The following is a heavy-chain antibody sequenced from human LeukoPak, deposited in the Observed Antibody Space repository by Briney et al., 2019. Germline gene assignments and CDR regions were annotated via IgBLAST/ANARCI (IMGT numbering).Heavy chain of an antibody. V-gene: IGHV3-21*01. CDR2: ISSSSSYI. D-gene: IGHD3-22*01. CDR1: GFTFSSYS. Sequence: GGSLRLSCAASGFTFSSYSMNWVRQAPGKGLEWVSSISSSSSYIYYADSVKGRFTISRDNAMNSLYLQMNSLRAEDTAVYYCARDIGHDSSGFDYWGQGTLVTVSS. J-gene: IGHJ4*02. CDR3: ARDIGHDSSGFDY.